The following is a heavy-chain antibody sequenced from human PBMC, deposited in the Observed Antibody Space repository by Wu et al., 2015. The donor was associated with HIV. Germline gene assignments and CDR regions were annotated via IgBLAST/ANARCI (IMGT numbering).Heavy chain of an antibody. CDR1: GYTFTGYY. J-gene: IGHJ4*02. CDR2: INPNSGGT. CDR3: ARNVDSSGYAGAYYFDY. D-gene: IGHD3-22*01. V-gene: IGHV1-2*02. Sequence: QVQLVQSGAEVKKPGASVKVSCKASGYTFTGYYMHWVRQAPGQGLEWMGWINPNSGGTNYAQKFQGRVTMTRDTSISTAYMELSRLRSDDTAVYYYARNVDSSGYAGAYYFDYWGQGTLVTVSS.